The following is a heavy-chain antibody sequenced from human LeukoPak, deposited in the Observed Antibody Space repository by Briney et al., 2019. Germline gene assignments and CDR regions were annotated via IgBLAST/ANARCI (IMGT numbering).Heavy chain of an antibody. V-gene: IGHV4-59*12. CDR3: ARDGKVRGGLYDY. CDR1: GGSISSYY. D-gene: IGHD3-10*01. J-gene: IGHJ4*02. CDR2: IYYSGST. Sequence: SETLSLTCTVSGGSISSYYWSWIRQPPGKGLEWIGYIYYSGSTYYNPSLKSRVTISVDTSKNQFSLKLSSVTAADTAVYYCARDGKVRGGLYDYWGQGTLVTVSS.